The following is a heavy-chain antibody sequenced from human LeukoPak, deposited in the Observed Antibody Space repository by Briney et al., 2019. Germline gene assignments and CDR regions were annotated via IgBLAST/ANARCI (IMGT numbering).Heavy chain of an antibody. Sequence: PEGSLRLSCAASGFTFDDYGMSWVRQAPGRGLEWVSGINWNGGSTGYADSVKGRFTISRDNAKNSLYLQMNSLRAEDTALYYCARGDYYGSGSYFSPLGYWGQGTLVTVSS. J-gene: IGHJ4*02. CDR3: ARGDYYGSGSYFSPLGY. D-gene: IGHD3-10*01. V-gene: IGHV3-20*04. CDR2: INWNGGST. CDR1: GFTFDDYG.